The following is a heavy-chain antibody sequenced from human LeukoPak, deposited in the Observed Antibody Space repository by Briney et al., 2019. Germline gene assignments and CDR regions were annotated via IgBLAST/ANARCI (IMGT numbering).Heavy chain of an antibody. CDR1: GFTFDDYG. CDR2: INWNGGST. V-gene: IGHV3-20*04. Sequence: PGGSLRLSCAASGFTFDDYGMSWVRQAPGKGLEWVSGINWNGGSTGYADSVKGRFTISRDNAKNSLYLQMNSLRAEDTALYYCARSDSDGSRYYFDYWGQGTLVTVSS. J-gene: IGHJ4*02. CDR3: ARSDSDGSRYYFDY. D-gene: IGHD3-10*01.